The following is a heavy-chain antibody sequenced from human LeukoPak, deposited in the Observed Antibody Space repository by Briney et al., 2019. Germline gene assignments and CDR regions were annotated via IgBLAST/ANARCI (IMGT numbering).Heavy chain of an antibody. CDR2: ISSSGSTI. CDR3: ARVVGLNYGSGSPNWFDP. CDR1: GFTFSSYE. J-gene: IGHJ5*02. D-gene: IGHD3-10*01. Sequence: GGSLRLPCAASGFTFSSYEMNWVRQAPGKGLEWVSYISSSGSTIYYADSVKGRFTISRDNAKNSLYLQMNSLRAEDTAVYYCARVVGLNYGSGSPNWFDPWGQGTLVTVSS. V-gene: IGHV3-48*03.